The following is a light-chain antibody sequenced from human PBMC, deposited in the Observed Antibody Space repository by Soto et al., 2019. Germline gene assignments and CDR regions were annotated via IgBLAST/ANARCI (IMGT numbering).Light chain of an antibody. J-gene: IGKJ5*01. CDR3: QQYGSSPFT. CDR1: QTVTNDY. CDR2: GAS. V-gene: IGKV3-20*01. Sequence: EVVLTQSPGTLSLSPGERVTLSCSASQTVTNDYLAWYQQKDGQAPRLLIYGASTRATGIPERFSGSGSGTDFTLTISSLGPEDFAVYYCQQYGSSPFTFGQGTRLEIK.